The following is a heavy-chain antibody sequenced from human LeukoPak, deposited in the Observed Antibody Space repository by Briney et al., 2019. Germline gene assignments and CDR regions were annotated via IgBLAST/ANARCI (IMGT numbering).Heavy chain of an antibody. CDR3: AREYISSWSPSNYYYYMDV. Sequence: SETLSLTCTVSGGSISSSSYYWGWIRQPPGKGLEWIGSIYYSGSTYYNPSLKSRVTISVDTSKNQFSLKLSSVTAADTAVYYCAREYISSWSPSNYYYYMDVWGKGTTVTVSS. J-gene: IGHJ6*03. CDR1: GGSISSSSYY. CDR2: IYYSGST. V-gene: IGHV4-39*07. D-gene: IGHD6-13*01.